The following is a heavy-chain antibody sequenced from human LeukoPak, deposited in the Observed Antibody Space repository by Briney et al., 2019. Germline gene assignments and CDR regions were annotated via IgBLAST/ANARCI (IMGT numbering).Heavy chain of an antibody. CDR2: ISGDGSMT. CDR1: GFTFDDYG. D-gene: IGHD6-6*01. V-gene: IGHV3-74*01. J-gene: IGHJ4*02. CDR3: ARYRSSSGGASHYLDY. Sequence: GGSLRLSXAASGFTFDDYGMSWVRQAPGKGLVWISRISGDGSMTNYADSVKGRFTISRDNAKNTVYLQMNSLRAEDTAVYYCARYRSSSGGASHYLDYWGQGTLVTVSS.